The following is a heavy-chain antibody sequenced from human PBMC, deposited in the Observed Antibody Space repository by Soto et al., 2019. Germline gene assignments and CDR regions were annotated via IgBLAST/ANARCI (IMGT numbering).Heavy chain of an antibody. CDR1: GYTFTNYY. Sequence: ASVKVSCKAYGYTFTNYYMHWVRQAPGQGLEWMGFIVPASGGAGYTEKFLGRMTISRDTSTTTVYMELSSLRFEDTAVYYCVREFSPGLFEYWGQGALVTVSS. CDR3: VREFSPGLFEY. V-gene: IGHV1-46*01. J-gene: IGHJ4*02. CDR2: IVPASGGA.